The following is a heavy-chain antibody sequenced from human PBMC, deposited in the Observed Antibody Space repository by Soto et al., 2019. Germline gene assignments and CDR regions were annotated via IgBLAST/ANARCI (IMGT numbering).Heavy chain of an antibody. J-gene: IGHJ4*02. CDR2: INHSGST. Sequence: SETLSLTCAVYGGSFSGYYWSWIRQPPGKGLEWIGEINHSGSTNYNPSLKSRVTISVDTSKNQFSLKLSSVTAADTAVYYCKVPAAARDTDYWGQGTLVTVSS. D-gene: IGHD2-2*01. CDR3: KVPAAARDTDY. CDR1: GGSFSGYY. V-gene: IGHV4-34*01.